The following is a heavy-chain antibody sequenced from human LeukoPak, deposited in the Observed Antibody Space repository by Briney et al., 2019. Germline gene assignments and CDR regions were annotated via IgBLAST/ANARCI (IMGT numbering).Heavy chain of an antibody. CDR3: AKGSLGSWYYFDY. V-gene: IGHV3-23*01. D-gene: IGHD6-13*01. CDR2: FSRSGPDT. J-gene: IGHJ4*02. Sequence: GGSLRLSCAASGFTVGSSAMSWVRQAPGKGPEWVSTFSRSGPDTYYADSVKGRFTIFRDNSKNTLYLQMNSLRAEDTAVYYCAKGSLGSWYYFDYWGQGTLVTVSS. CDR1: GFTVGSSA.